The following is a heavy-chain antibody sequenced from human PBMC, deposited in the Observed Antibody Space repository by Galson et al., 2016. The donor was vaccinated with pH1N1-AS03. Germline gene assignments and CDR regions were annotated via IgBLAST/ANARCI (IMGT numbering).Heavy chain of an antibody. CDR2: INNDGSEK. CDR3: ARLPRGPWRFDY. V-gene: IGHV3-7*01. D-gene: IGHD3-10*01. Sequence: SLRLSCAVSGFSLSNYWMTWVSQAPRKGLEWVANINNDGSEKSYVDSVKGRFTISRDTAKNSVFLQMNSVSVEDRAVYYCARLPRGPWRFDYWGQGTLVTVSS. J-gene: IGHJ4*02. CDR1: GFSLSNYW.